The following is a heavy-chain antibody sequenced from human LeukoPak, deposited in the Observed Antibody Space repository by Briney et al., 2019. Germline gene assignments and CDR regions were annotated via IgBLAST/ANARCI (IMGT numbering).Heavy chain of an antibody. D-gene: IGHD3-22*01. CDR1: GFTFSSYA. Sequence: GGSLRLSCAASGFTFSSYAMSWVRQAPGKGLEWVSAISGSGGSTYYADSVKGRFTISRDNSKNTLYLQMNSLRAEDTAVYYCARDDDVYYDSSGYLDYWGQGTLVTVSS. J-gene: IGHJ4*02. CDR3: ARDDDVYYDSSGYLDY. CDR2: ISGSGGST. V-gene: IGHV3-23*01.